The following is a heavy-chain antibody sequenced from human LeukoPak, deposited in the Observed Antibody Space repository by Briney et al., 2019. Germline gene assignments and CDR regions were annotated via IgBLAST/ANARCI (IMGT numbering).Heavy chain of an antibody. J-gene: IGHJ4*02. CDR3: AREAVTRNYFDY. CDR2: IYSGGST. Sequence: RAGGSLRLSCAASGFTVSSNYMNWVRQAPGKGLEWVSVIYSGGSTYYADSVKGRFTISRDNSKNTLFLQMNSLRAEDTAVYYCAREAVTRNYFDYWGQGTLVTVSS. D-gene: IGHD4-17*01. CDR1: GFTVSSNY. V-gene: IGHV3-53*01.